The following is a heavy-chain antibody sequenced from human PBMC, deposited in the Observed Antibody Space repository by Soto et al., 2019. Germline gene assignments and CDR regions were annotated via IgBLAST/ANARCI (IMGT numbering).Heavy chain of an antibody. J-gene: IGHJ4*02. D-gene: IGHD3-10*01. CDR3: ARVIWFGELYYFDY. Sequence: QVQLQESGPGLVKPSGTLSLTCAVSGGSISSSNWWSWVRQPPGKGLEWIGEIYHSGSTNYNPYLKSRVTISVDRSENQFSRRLSSLTAADTAVYYCARVIWFGELYYFDYWGQGTLVTVSS. CDR1: GGSISSSNW. V-gene: IGHV4-4*02. CDR2: IYHSGST.